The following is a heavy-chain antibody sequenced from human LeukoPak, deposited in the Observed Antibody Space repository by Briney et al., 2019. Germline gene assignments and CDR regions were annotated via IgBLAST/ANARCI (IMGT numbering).Heavy chain of an antibody. J-gene: IGHJ4*02. CDR2: ISAYNGNT. V-gene: IGHV1-18*01. CDR1: GYTFTSYG. Sequence: ASVKVSCKASGYTFTSYGISWVRQAPGQGLEWMGWISAYNGNTNYAQKLQGRVTMTTDTSTSTAYMELRSLRSDHTAVYYCARVRVDVLLWFGESDTLFDYWGQGTLVTVSS. CDR3: ARVRVDVLLWFGESDTLFDY. D-gene: IGHD3-10*01.